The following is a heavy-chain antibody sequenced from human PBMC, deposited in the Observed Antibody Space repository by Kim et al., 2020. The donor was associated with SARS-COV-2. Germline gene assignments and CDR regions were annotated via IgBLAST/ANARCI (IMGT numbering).Heavy chain of an antibody. CDR3: AKASGWNTDYFDY. D-gene: IGHD6-19*01. Sequence: YADSGKGRFTISRDNSKNTLYLQMNSLRAEDTAVYYCAKASGWNTDYFDYWGQGTLVTVSS. J-gene: IGHJ4*02. V-gene: IGHV3-23*01.